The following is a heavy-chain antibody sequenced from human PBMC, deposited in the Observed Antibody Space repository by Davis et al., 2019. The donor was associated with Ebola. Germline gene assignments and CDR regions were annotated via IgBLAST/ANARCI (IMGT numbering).Heavy chain of an antibody. V-gene: IGHV4-59*08. CDR3: AGLYSSTWYPDY. Sequence: PGGSLRLSCTVSGGSISRYYWSWIRQPPGKGLEWIGYIYYSGSTNYNPSLKSRVTISADTSKNQFSLKLSSVTAADTAVYYCAGLYSSTWYPDYWGQGTLVTVSS. CDR2: IYYSGST. D-gene: IGHD6-13*01. CDR1: GGSISRYY. J-gene: IGHJ4*02.